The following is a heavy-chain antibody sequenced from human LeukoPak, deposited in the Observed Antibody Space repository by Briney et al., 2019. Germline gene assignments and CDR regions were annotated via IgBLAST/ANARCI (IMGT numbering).Heavy chain of an antibody. CDR2: IIPIFGTA. CDR3: ARGPLLSHCSSTSCENYYMDV. V-gene: IGHV1-69*05. D-gene: IGHD2-2*01. Sequence: SVKVSCKASGGTFSSYAISWVRQAPGQGLEWMGGIIPIFGTANYAQKFQGRVTITTDESTSTAYMELRSLRSDDTAVYYCARGPLLSHCSSTSCENYYMDVWGKGTTVTVSS. CDR1: GGTFSSYA. J-gene: IGHJ6*03.